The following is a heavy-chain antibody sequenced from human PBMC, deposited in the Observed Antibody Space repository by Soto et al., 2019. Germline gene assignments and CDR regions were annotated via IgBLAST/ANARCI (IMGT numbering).Heavy chain of an antibody. CDR2: ISSSSSYI. J-gene: IGHJ6*03. V-gene: IGHV3-21*01. Sequence: GGSLRLSCAASGFTFSSYSMNWVRQAPGKGLEWVSSISSSSSYIYYADSVKGRFTISRDNAKNSLYLQMNSLRAEDTAVYYCARDYMGITSPRGDYYYYYMDVWGKGTTVTVSS. CDR1: GFTFSSYS. D-gene: IGHD2-2*01. CDR3: ARDYMGITSPRGDYYYYYMDV.